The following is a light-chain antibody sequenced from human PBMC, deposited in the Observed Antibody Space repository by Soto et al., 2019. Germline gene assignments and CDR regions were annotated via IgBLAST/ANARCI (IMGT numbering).Light chain of an antibody. CDR3: QQYNSYST. CDR2: KAS. Sequence: EIQMTQSPSNMPASVGDRITITCRASQSISSWLAWYQQKPGKAPKLLIYKASSLESGVPSRFSGSGSGTEFTLTISSLQPDDFATYYCQQYNSYSTFGQGTRLEI. V-gene: IGKV1-5*03. J-gene: IGKJ5*01. CDR1: QSISSW.